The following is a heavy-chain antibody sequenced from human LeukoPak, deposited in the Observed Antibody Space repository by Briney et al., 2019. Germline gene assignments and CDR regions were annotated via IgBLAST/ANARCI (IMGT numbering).Heavy chain of an antibody. CDR3: AKDFLRRSSGAPDY. D-gene: IGHD6-6*01. Sequence: GRSLRLSCAASGFTFSSYGMHLGREAPGKGLEWVAVISYDGSNKYYADSVKGRFTISRDNSKNTLYLQTNSLRAEDTAVYYCAKDFLRRSSGAPDYWGQGTLVTVSS. CDR1: GFTFSSYG. CDR2: ISYDGSNK. V-gene: IGHV3-30*18. J-gene: IGHJ4*02.